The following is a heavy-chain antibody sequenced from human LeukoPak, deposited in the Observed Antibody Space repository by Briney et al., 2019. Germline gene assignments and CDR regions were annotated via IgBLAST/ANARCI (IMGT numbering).Heavy chain of an antibody. CDR1: GYTFTGYY. V-gene: IGHV1-2*02. D-gene: IGHD3-22*01. CDR3: ARDLPGYYYDSSGYPHPIAFDI. J-gene: IGHJ3*02. CDR2: ISPNSGGT. Sequence: ASVKVSCKASGYTFTGYYMHWVRQAPGQGLEWMGWISPNSGGTNYAQKFQGRVTMTRDTFISTAYMELSRLRSDDTAVYYCARDLPGYYYDSSGYPHPIAFDIWGQGTMVTVSS.